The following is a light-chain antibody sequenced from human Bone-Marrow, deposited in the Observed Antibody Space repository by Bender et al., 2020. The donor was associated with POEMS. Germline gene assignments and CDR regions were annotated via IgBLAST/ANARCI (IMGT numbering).Light chain of an antibody. V-gene: IGLV2-14*01. Sequence: QSALTQPASVSGSPGQSITISCTGTGSDVGGYDQVSWYQQVPGKAPKFIIYDVTNRPSGVSSRFSGSKSGNTASLTISGLQAEDEADYYCSSYRLPENWVFGGGTKLTVL. J-gene: IGLJ3*02. CDR3: SSYRLPENWV. CDR1: GSDVGGYDQ. CDR2: DVT.